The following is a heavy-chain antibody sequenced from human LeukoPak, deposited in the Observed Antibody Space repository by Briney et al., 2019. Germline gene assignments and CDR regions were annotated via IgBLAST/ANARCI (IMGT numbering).Heavy chain of an antibody. CDR1: GGSISSRGYY. V-gene: IGHV4-39*07. CDR2: IYYGGNT. D-gene: IGHD6-13*01. J-gene: IGHJ4*02. CDR3: ANSSSWFSFDY. Sequence: PSETLSLTCTVSGGSISSRGYYWGWIRQPPGKGLEWIGSIYYGGNTYYNPSLKSRVTISVDTSKNQFSLKLSSVTAADTAVYYCANSSSWFSFDYWGQGTLVTVSS.